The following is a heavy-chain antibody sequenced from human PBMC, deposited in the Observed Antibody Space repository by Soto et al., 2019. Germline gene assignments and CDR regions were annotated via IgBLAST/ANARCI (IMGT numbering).Heavy chain of an antibody. V-gene: IGHV6-1*01. CDR1: GDSVSSDSAA. CDR2: TYYRSKWYN. CDR3: ARTTWLDYAFDI. J-gene: IGHJ3*02. Sequence: SQTLSLTCAISGDSVSSDSAAWNWIRQSPSRGLEWLGRTYYRSKWYNDYVGSVKSRITINSDTSKNQFSLQLNSMTPEDTAVYYCARTTWLDYAFDIWGQGTMVTVSS. D-gene: IGHD6-19*01.